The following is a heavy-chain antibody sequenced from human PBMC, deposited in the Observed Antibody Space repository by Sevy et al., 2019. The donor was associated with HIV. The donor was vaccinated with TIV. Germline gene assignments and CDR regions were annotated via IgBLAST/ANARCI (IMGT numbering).Heavy chain of an antibody. CDR3: ATTKEYYDSSGYPFDS. CDR2: FDPEDGER. J-gene: IGHJ4*02. D-gene: IGHD3-22*01. CDR1: GYTLTEFS. V-gene: IGHV1-24*01. Sequence: VSCKVPGYTLTEFSMHWVRQAPGKGLEWMGTFDPEDGERTYSQKFQVRFTMTGDTSTHTAYMELNSLGSEDTAVYYCATTKEYYDSSGYPFDSWGQGTLVTVSS.